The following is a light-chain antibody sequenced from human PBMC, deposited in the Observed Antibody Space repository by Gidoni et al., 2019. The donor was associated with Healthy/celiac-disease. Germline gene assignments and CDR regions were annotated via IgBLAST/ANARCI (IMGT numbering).Light chain of an antibody. V-gene: IGKV3-20*01. CDR1: QSVSSCY. Sequence: ELVLTQSPGTLSLSPGERATLSCRASQSVSSCYFACYQQKPGQDPRLLIYGESSSATSVPERFIGSWSWTDDSLTSSILEPEDVSVYYCQQYGSAPQTFGEXTKVEIK. CDR2: GES. CDR3: QQYGSAPQT. J-gene: IGKJ1*01.